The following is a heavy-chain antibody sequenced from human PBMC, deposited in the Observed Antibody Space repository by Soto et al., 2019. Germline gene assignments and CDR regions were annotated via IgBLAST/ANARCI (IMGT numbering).Heavy chain of an antibody. J-gene: IGHJ5*02. Sequence: TGGSLRLSCAASGFTFGSYSMNWVRQAPGKGLEWVSSISSSSSYIYYADSVKGRFTISRDNAKNSLYLQMNSLRAEDTAVYYCARDLALGYCSGGSCYSPVWFDPWGQGTLVTVSS. V-gene: IGHV3-21*01. D-gene: IGHD2-15*01. CDR1: GFTFGSYS. CDR3: ARDLALGYCSGGSCYSPVWFDP. CDR2: ISSSSSYI.